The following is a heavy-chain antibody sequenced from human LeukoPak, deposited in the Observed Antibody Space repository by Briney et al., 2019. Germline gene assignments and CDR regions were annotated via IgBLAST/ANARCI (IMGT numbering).Heavy chain of an antibody. D-gene: IGHD2-2*01. CDR2: IGTAGDT. CDR3: ARWFSSTRHYDY. J-gene: IGHJ4*02. Sequence: PGGSLRLSCAASGFIFSSYDMHWVRQATGKGLEWVSAIGTAGDTYYPGSVKGRFTISGENAKNSLYLQMNSLRAGDTAVYYCARWFSSTRHYDYWGQGTLVTVSS. CDR1: GFIFSSYD. V-gene: IGHV3-13*01.